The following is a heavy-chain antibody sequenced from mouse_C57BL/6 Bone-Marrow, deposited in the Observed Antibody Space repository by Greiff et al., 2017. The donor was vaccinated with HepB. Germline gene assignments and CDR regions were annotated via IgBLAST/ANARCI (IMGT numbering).Heavy chain of an antibody. CDR3: ARSSMVTSSYFDY. CDR1: GYTFTSYG. J-gene: IGHJ2*02. CDR2: IYIGNGYT. D-gene: IGHD2-2*01. Sequence: VQLQQSGAELVRPGSSVKMSCKTSGYTFTSYGLNWVKQRPGQGLEWIGYIYIGNGYTEYNEKFKGKATLTSDTSSRTAYMQLSSLTSEDSAIYYCARSSMVTSSYFDYWGQGASLTVSS. V-gene: IGHV1-58*01.